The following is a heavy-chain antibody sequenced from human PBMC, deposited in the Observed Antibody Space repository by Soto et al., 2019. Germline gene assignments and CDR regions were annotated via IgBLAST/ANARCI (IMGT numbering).Heavy chain of an antibody. V-gene: IGHV4-39*01. CDR3: GGQDYGAKGYYLEN. CDR1: NGSISSRSSY. CDR2: IYYIGNT. Sequence: QLQLQESGSGLVKPSETLSLTCIVSNGSISSRSSYWGWIRQTPGKGLEWIGSIYYIGNTYYNPSLKSRVTISIDTSKTQFSLKMNSVTAADTAVYFGGGQDYGAKGYYLENWGQGALVTVSS. D-gene: IGHD4-17*01. J-gene: IGHJ4*02.